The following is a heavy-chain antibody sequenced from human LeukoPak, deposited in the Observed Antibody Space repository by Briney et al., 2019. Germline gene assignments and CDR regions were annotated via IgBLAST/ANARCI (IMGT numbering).Heavy chain of an antibody. J-gene: IGHJ4*02. CDR1: GFTFSSYW. CDR3: ARVWLAGYDNSGPHSPLDY. V-gene: IGHV3-74*01. Sequence: PGGSLRLSCAASGFTFSSYWMHWVRQAPGKGLVWVSRINSDGSSTSYADSVKGRFTISRDNAKNTLYLQMNSLRAEDTAVYYCARVWLAGYDNSGPHSPLDYWGQGTLVTVSS. CDR2: INSDGSST. D-gene: IGHD3-22*01.